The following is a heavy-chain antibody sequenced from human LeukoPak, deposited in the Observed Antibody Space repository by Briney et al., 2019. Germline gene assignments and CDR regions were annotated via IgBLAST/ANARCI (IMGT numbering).Heavy chain of an antibody. Sequence: GGSLRLSCAASGFTFSSYSMNWVRQAPGKGLEWVSYISSSSSTIYHADSVKGRFTISRDNAKNSLYLQMNSLRAEDTAVYYCARRARYPDYWGQGTLVTVSS. CDR3: ARRARYPDY. J-gene: IGHJ4*02. D-gene: IGHD1-1*01. CDR2: ISSSSSTI. CDR1: GFTFSSYS. V-gene: IGHV3-48*01.